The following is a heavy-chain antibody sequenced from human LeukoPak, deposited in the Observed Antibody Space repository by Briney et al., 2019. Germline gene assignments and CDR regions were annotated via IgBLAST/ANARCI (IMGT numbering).Heavy chain of an antibody. CDR2: IYYSGST. CDR3: ARVYYYDSSEGNAFDI. J-gene: IGHJ3*02. Sequence: SETLSLTCTVFGGSISSYYWSWIRQPPGKGLEWIGYIYYSGSTNYNPSLKSRVTISVDTSKNQFSLKLSSVTAADTAVYYCARVYYYDSSEGNAFDIWGQGTMVTVSS. CDR1: GGSISSYY. D-gene: IGHD3-22*01. V-gene: IGHV4-59*01.